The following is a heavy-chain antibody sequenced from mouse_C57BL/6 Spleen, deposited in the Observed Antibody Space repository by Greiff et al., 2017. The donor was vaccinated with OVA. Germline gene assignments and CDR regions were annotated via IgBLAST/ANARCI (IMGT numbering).Heavy chain of an antibody. V-gene: IGHV1-26*01. CDR3: ARLGDGYYGY. CDR1: GYTFTDYY. J-gene: IGHJ2*01. Sequence: VQLQQSGPELVKPGASVKISCKASGYTFTDYYMNWVKQSHGKSLEWIGDINPNNGGTSYNQKFKGKATLTVDKSSSTAYMELRSLTSEDSAVYYCARLGDGYYGYWGQGTTLTVSS. CDR2: INPNNGGT. D-gene: IGHD2-3*01.